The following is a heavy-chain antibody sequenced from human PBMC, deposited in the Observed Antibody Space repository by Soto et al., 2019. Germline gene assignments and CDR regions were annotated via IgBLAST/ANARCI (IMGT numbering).Heavy chain of an antibody. CDR1: GFTFSDSD. Sequence: GGSLRLSCAASGFTFSDSDMSWIRQALGKGLEWVSYISSSGSTIYYADSVKGRFTISRENAKNSLYLHMNSLRAEGTAVYYCARDRQDMLLVRWSSSWPVDYPGQGPLVTVSS. CDR2: ISSSGSTI. CDR3: ARDRQDMLLVRWSSSWPVDY. J-gene: IGHJ4*02. D-gene: IGHD6-13*01. V-gene: IGHV3-11*01.